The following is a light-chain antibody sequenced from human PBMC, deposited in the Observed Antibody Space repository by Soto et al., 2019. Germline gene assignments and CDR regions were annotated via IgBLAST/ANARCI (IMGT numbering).Light chain of an antibody. CDR2: DAS. V-gene: IGKV3-11*01. Sequence: EIVLTQSPATLSLSPGERATLSCRASQSISSYLAWYQQKPGQAPRLLFYDASIRAAGIPARFSRSGSWTVFTLTVISLEPEDLAVYYSQQRSESPRTFGRGTKLEIK. CDR1: QSISSY. J-gene: IGKJ2*01. CDR3: QQRSESPRT.